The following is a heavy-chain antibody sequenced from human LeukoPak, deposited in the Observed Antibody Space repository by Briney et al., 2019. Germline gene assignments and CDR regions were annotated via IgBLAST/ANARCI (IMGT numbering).Heavy chain of an antibody. CDR1: GYTFTSYG. D-gene: IGHD2-8*01. CDR3: ARDNGQLEEDY. J-gene: IGHJ4*02. V-gene: IGHV1-18*01. CDR2: ISAYNGNT. Sequence: ATVKVSCTASGYTFTSYGISWVRQAAGQGLEGMGWISAYNGNTNYAQKLQGRVTMTKDTSTSTAYMELRSLRSDDTAVYYCARDNGQLEEDYWGQGTLVTVSS.